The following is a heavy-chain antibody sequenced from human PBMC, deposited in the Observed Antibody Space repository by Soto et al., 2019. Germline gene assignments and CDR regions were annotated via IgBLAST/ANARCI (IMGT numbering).Heavy chain of an antibody. V-gene: IGHV4-39*01. CDR2: IYYSGST. J-gene: IGHJ3*02. D-gene: IGHD2-8*01. Sequence: QLQLQESGPGLVKPSETLSLTCTVSSGSISSGRYYWDWIRQPPGKGLEWIGNIYYSGSTHYNPSLESRVTISVDTSKNQFSLKLSSVTAADTAVYYCARQTDSYCTFDAFDIWGQGTMVTVSS. CDR3: ARQTDSYCTFDAFDI. CDR1: SGSISSGRYY.